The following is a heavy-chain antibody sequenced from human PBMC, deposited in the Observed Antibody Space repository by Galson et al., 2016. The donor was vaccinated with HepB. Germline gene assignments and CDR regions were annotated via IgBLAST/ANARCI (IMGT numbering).Heavy chain of an antibody. Sequence: SLRLSCAASGFTFTNYAMSWVRQAPGKGLEWVSGITGSHGSTRYADSLKGRFIISRDNSKNTLYLQMNSLRAEDTAVYYCAKPETRPYDILTGYSHFDYWGQGTLVTVSS. V-gene: IGHV3-23*01. CDR1: GFTFTNYA. CDR2: ITGSHGST. J-gene: IGHJ4*02. CDR3: AKPETRPYDILTGYSHFDY. D-gene: IGHD3-9*01.